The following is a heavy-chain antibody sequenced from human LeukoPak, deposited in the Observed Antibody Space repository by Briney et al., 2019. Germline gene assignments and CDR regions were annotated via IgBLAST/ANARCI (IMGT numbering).Heavy chain of an antibody. CDR3: ARYRDDYYIRGYFDY. CDR1: GYTFTSYG. D-gene: IGHD1-26*01. Sequence: ASVKVSCKTSGYTFTSYGITWVRQAPGQGLEWMGWISGYNGDTNYAHNVQGRFTMTTDTSTSTAYMELRSLRCDDTAIYYCARYRDDYYIRGYFDYWGQGTLVTVSS. CDR2: ISGYNGDT. J-gene: IGHJ4*02. V-gene: IGHV1-18*01.